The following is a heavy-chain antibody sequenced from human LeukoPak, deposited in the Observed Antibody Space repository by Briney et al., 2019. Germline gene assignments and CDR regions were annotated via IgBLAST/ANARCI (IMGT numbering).Heavy chain of an antibody. D-gene: IGHD2-21*01. V-gene: IGHV3-74*01. CDR3: ARYVVASACFDS. Sequence: GGSLRLSCAASGFTLSGYWVHCVRQAPGEGLVWVSRMNSDGTTTTYADSVRGRFTISRDNAKNTLYLQMNSLRADDTAVYYCARYVVASACFDSWGQGTLVTVSS. J-gene: IGHJ4*02. CDR1: GFTLSGYW. CDR2: MNSDGTTT.